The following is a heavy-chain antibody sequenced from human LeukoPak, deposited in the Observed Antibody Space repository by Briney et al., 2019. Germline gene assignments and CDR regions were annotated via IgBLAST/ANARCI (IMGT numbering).Heavy chain of an antibody. J-gene: IGHJ3*01. CDR3: ARVDSSGDSDAFDV. D-gene: IGHD3-22*01. CDR2: ISTNTGNP. Sequence: ASVKVSCRASGYTFSRYAMNWVRQAPGQGLEFMGWISTNTGNPTYALDFTGRFVFSLDTSVTTAYLQITSLKPEDTAVYYCARVDSSGDSDAFDVWGQGTMVTVSS. V-gene: IGHV7-4-1*02. CDR1: GYTFSRYA.